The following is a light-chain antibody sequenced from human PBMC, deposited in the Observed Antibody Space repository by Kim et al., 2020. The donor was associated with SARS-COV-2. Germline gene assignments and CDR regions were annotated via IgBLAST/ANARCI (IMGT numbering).Light chain of an antibody. CDR1: QYIYTW. CDR2: GAS. V-gene: IGKV1-12*01. Sequence: ASVEDRVTITCRASQYIYTWLAWYQQQPGKAPKLLISGASNLQTGVPPRFSASGSGTDFTLTISRLQPEDFATYYCQQLNTFPLTFGGGTKVDIK. CDR3: QQLNTFPLT. J-gene: IGKJ4*01.